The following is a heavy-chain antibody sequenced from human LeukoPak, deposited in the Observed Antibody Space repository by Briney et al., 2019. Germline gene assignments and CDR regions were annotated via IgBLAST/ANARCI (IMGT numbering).Heavy chain of an antibody. V-gene: IGHV1-46*01. CDR2: INPSGGST. D-gene: IGHD1-26*01. Sequence: ASVTVSFKASGYTFTIYYMHWVRQAPGQGLEWMGIINPSGGSTSYAQKFQGRVTMTRDTSTSTVYMELSSLRSEDTAVYYCARAGYSGSYLDYWGQGTLVTVSS. CDR1: GYTFTIYY. CDR3: ARAGYSGSYLDY. J-gene: IGHJ4*02.